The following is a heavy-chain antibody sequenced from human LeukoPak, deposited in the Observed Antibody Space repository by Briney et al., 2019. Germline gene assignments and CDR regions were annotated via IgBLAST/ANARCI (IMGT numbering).Heavy chain of an antibody. CDR3: AKNIIAVAGRDYWYFDL. CDR1: GYTFTSYG. V-gene: IGHV1-18*01. J-gene: IGHJ2*01. D-gene: IGHD6-19*01. CDR2: ISAYNGNT. Sequence: ASVKVSCKASGYTFTSYGISWVRQAPGQGLEWMGWISAYNGNTNYAQKLQGRVTMTTDTSTSTAYMELRSLRSDDTAVYYCAKNIIAVAGRDYWYFDLWGRGTLVTVSS.